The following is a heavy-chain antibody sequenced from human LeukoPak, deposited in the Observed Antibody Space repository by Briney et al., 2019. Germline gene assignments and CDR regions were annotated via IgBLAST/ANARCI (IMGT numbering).Heavy chain of an antibody. CDR1: GFTFSSYG. CDR2: IRYDGSNK. CDR3: AKDAFRGYSYGWHFDY. J-gene: IGHJ4*02. D-gene: IGHD5-18*01. V-gene: IGHV3-30*02. Sequence: GGSLRLSCAASGFTFSSYGMHRVRQAPGKGLEWVAFIRYDGSNKYYADSVKGRFTISRDNSKNTLYLQMNSLRAEDTAVYYCAKDAFRGYSYGWHFDYWGQGTLVTVSS.